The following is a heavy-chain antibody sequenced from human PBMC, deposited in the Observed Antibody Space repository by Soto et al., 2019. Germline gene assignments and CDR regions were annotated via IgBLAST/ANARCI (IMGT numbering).Heavy chain of an antibody. CDR3: ARDFQY. Sequence: EVQLVESGGGLVQPGGSLRLSCEASGFTFSTFWMHWVRQAPGMGLVWVSRINSDGSSPYYADSVRGRVTISRDNAKNTLYLQLNSLRPEDTAVYYCARDFQYWGQGTLVTVSS. CDR1: GFTFSTFW. CDR2: INSDGSSP. V-gene: IGHV3-74*01. J-gene: IGHJ4*02.